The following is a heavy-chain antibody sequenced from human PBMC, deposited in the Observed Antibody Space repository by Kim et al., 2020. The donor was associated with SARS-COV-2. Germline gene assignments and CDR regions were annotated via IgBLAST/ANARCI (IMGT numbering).Heavy chain of an antibody. CDR2: MNPNSGNT. CDR3: ARAFLYYYGSGSYGKYYYGRDV. J-gene: IGHJ6*02. D-gene: IGHD3-10*01. V-gene: IGHV1-8*01. CDR1: GYTFTSYD. Sequence: ASVKVSCKASGYTFTSYDINWVRQATGQGLEWMGWMNPNSGNTGYAQKFQGRVTMTRNTSISTAYMELSSLRSEDTAVYYCARAFLYYYGSGSYGKYYYGRDVWGQGTSVTVPS.